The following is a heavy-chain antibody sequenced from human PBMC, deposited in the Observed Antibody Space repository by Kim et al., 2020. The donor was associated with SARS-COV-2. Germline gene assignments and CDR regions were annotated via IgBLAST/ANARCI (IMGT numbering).Heavy chain of an antibody. V-gene: IGHV3-30*04. J-gene: IGHJ4*02. Sequence: GGSLRLSCAASGFTFSSYAMHWVRQAPGKGLEWVAVISYDGSNKYYADSVKGRFTISRDNSKNTLYLQMNSLRAEDTAVYYCARETIALGDWGQGTLVTVCS. CDR1: GFTFSSYA. CDR3: ARETIALGD. D-gene: IGHD3-16*01. CDR2: ISYDGSNK.